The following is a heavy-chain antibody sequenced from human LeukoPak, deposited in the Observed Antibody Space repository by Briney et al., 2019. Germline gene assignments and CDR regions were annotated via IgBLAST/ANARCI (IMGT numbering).Heavy chain of an antibody. V-gene: IGHV1-2*02. J-gene: IGHJ3*02. CDR2: INPKSGGT. Sequence: GASVKVSCKASGYTFSGYYMHWVRQAPGQGLEWMGWINPKSGGTNEAQKFQGRVTMTRDTSISTAYMELSRLRSDDTAVYYCARNCGGDCVMAFDIWGQGTMVTVSS. CDR3: ARNCGGDCVMAFDI. D-gene: IGHD2-21*02. CDR1: GYTFSGYY.